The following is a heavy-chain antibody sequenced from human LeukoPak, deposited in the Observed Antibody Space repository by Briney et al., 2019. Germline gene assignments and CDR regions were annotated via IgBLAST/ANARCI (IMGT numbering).Heavy chain of an antibody. Sequence: ASVKVSCKASGYTFTSYGISWVRQAPGQGLEWMGWISAYNGNTNYAQKLQGRVTMTTDTSTSTAYMELRSLRSDDTAVYYCARDRAVATIGGVDYWGQGTLVTVSS. CDR3: ARDRAVATIGGVDY. CDR1: GYTFTSYG. D-gene: IGHD5-24*01. V-gene: IGHV1-18*01. CDR2: ISAYNGNT. J-gene: IGHJ4*02.